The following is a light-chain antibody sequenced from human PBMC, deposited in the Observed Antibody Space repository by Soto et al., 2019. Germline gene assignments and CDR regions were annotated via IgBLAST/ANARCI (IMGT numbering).Light chain of an antibody. CDR1: QSISSW. CDR2: DAS. Sequence: DIQMTQSPSTLSASVGDRVTITCRASQSISSWLAWYQQKPGKAPKLLIYDASNLESGVPSRFSGSGSGTEFTLTISSLQTDDFASYYCQQYDSYSWTFGQGTKVDNK. J-gene: IGKJ1*01. CDR3: QQYDSYSWT. V-gene: IGKV1-5*01.